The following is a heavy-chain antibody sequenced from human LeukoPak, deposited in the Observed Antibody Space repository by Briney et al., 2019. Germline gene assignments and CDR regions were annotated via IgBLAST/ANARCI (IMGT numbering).Heavy chain of an antibody. D-gene: IGHD3-22*01. CDR1: GFTFSSYS. V-gene: IGHV3-48*04. CDR2: ISSISSSST. Sequence: PGGSLRLSCAASGFTFSSYSMNWVRQAPGKGLEWVSYISSISSSSTYYADSVKGRFTISRDNAKNSLYLQMNSLRAEDTAVYYCARDFHRHYYDSSGYNAFDIWGQGTMVTVSS. J-gene: IGHJ3*02. CDR3: ARDFHRHYYDSSGYNAFDI.